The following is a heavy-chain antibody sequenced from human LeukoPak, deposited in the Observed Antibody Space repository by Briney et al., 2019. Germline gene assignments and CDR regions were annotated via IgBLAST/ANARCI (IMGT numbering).Heavy chain of an antibody. V-gene: IGHV1-8*01. D-gene: IGHD6-13*01. J-gene: IGHJ6*02. CDR3: ARAMSEDSSSWYHSYYYYGMDV. CDR2: MNPNSGNT. CDR1: GYTFTSYD. Sequence: ASVKVSCKASGYTFTSYDINWVRQATGQGLEWMGWMNPNSGNTGYAQKFQGRVTMTRNTSISTAYMELSSLRSEDTAVYYCARAMSEDSSSWYHSYYYYGMDVWGQGTTVTVSS.